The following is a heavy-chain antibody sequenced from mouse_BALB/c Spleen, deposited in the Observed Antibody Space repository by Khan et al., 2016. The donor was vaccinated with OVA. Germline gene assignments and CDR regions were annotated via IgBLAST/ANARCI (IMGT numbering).Heavy chain of an antibody. CDR3: ARQIFPGYFDG. CDR1: GFSLTSYG. CDR2: IWSDGKT. Sequence: VELVESGPGLVAPSQSLSITCTISGFSLTSYGIHWVRQPPGKGLEWLVVIWSDGKTTYTSALKSRLHIIKDNSTSQVFLKLNSLQTDDTAIYYCARQIFPGYFDGWGARTTVTVSA. J-gene: IGHJ1*01. V-gene: IGHV2-6-1*01.